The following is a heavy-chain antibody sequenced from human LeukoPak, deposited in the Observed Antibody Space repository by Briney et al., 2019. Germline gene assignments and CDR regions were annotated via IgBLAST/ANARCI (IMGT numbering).Heavy chain of an antibody. J-gene: IGHJ4*02. CDR2: MNPNSGNT. V-gene: IGHV1-8*01. Sequence: ASVNVSCKASGYTFTSYDVNWFRQATGQGLEWMGWMNPNSGNTGYAQKFQGRVSLTRDTSISTAYMELSSLRSEDTAVYYCARDNPIAAAGTLDYWGQGTLVTVSS. CDR3: ARDNPIAAAGTLDY. D-gene: IGHD6-13*01. CDR1: GYTFTSYD.